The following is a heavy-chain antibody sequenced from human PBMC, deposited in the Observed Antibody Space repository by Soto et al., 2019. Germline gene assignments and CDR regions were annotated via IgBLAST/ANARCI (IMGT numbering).Heavy chain of an antibody. V-gene: IGHV1-8*01. CDR2: MSPNSGDT. Sequence: GASVKVSCKASGYTFSNYDVNWVRQATGQGPEWMGRMSPNSGDTGYAEKFQGRVSMTRDTSISTAYMELNSLTSEDTAIYYCARGRSYDFWSGYYTPRPFDYWGQGTLVTVSS. D-gene: IGHD3-3*01. CDR1: GYTFSNYD. CDR3: ARGRSYDFWSGYYTPRPFDY. J-gene: IGHJ4*02.